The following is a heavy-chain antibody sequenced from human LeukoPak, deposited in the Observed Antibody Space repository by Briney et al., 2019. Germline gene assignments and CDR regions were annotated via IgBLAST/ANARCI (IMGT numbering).Heavy chain of an antibody. CDR3: ARVTGRFFDSSGYYSY. Sequence: GGSLRLSCAASGFTFSDAWMSWVRQAPGKGLEWVGRIKSKTDGGTTDYAAPVKGRFTISRDNSKNTLYLQMNSLRTEDTAVYYCARVTGRFFDSSGYYSYWGQGTLVTVSS. J-gene: IGHJ4*02. D-gene: IGHD3-22*01. CDR1: GFTFSDAW. CDR2: IKSKTDGGTT. V-gene: IGHV3-15*01.